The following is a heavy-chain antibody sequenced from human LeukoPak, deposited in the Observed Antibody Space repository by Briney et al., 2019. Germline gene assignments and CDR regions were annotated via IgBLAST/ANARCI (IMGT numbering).Heavy chain of an antibody. D-gene: IGHD2-8*02. CDR1: GFSFSFYW. Sequence: QPGGSLRLSCAASGFSFSFYWMHWVRQPPGKGLEWVSSIFPSGGEIHYADSVRGRFTISRDNSKSTLSLQMNSLRAEDTAIYYCATYRQVLLPFESWGQGTLVTVSS. V-gene: IGHV3-23*01. J-gene: IGHJ4*02. CDR3: ATYRQVLLPFES. CDR2: IFPSGGEI.